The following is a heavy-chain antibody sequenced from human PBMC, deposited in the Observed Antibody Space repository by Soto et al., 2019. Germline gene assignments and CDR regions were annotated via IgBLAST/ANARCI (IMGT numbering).Heavy chain of an antibody. D-gene: IGHD4-17*01. CDR3: ASGPGGDYSHRAFDI. J-gene: IGHJ3*02. Sequence: GASVKVSCKASGYTFTGYYMHWVRQAPGQGLEWMGWINPNSGGTNYAQKFQGWVTMTRDTSISTAYMELSRLRSDDTAVYYCASGPGGDYSHRAFDIWGQGTMVTVSS. V-gene: IGHV1-2*04. CDR2: INPNSGGT. CDR1: GYTFTGYY.